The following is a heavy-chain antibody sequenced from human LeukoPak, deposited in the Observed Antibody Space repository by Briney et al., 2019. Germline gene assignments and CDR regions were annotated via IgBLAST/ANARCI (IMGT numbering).Heavy chain of an antibody. CDR3: ARDLGAAAPAY. Sequence: ASVKVSCKASGYTFTSYGISWVRQAPGQGLEWMGWINPNSGGTNYAQKFQGRVTMTRDTSISTAYMELSRLRSDDTAVYYCARDLGAAAPAYWGQGTLVTVSS. D-gene: IGHD6-13*01. J-gene: IGHJ4*02. CDR2: INPNSGGT. CDR1: GYTFTSYG. V-gene: IGHV1-2*02.